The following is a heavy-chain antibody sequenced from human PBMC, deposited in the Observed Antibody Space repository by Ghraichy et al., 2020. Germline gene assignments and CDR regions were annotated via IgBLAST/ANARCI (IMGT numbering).Heavy chain of an antibody. D-gene: IGHD7-27*01. J-gene: IGHJ4*02. CDR1: GGSFSGYY. V-gene: IGHV4-34*01. CDR2: INHSGST. CDR3: ARVVQNWGKNFDY. Sequence: GALSLTCAVYGGSFSGYYWSWIRQPPGKGLEWIGEINHSGSTNYNPSLKSRVTISVDTSKNQFSLKLSSVTAADTAVYYCARVVQNWGKNFDYWGQGTLVTVSS.